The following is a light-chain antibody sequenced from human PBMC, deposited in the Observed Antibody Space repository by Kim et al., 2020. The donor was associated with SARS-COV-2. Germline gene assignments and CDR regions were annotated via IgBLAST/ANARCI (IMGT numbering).Light chain of an antibody. CDR2: AAS. V-gene: IGKV1-27*01. CDR3: QKYNGAPWA. Sequence: ASVGDKGTTTCRASQGISNDLAWYQQKPGKVPKLLIYAASALRSGVPFRFSGSGSGTDFTLTIRSLQPEDAASYYCQKYNGAPWAFGQGTKVEVK. CDR1: QGISND. J-gene: IGKJ1*01.